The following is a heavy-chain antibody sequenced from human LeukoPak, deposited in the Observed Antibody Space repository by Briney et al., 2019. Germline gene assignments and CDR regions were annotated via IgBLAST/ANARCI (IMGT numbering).Heavy chain of an antibody. J-gene: IGHJ5*02. CDR2: IYYSGST. CDR3: ARGTPLISSGWYFWFDP. D-gene: IGHD6-19*01. V-gene: IGHV4-59*12. Sequence: SETLSLTCTVSGGSISSYYWSWIRQPPGKGLEWIGYIYYSGSTNYNPSLKSRVTISVDTSKNQFSLKLSSVTAADTAVYYCARGTPLISSGWYFWFDPWGQGTLVTVSS. CDR1: GGSISSYY.